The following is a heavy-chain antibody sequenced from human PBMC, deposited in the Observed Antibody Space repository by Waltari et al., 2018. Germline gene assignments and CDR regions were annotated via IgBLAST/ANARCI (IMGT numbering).Heavy chain of an antibody. CDR2: IWYDGSNK. V-gene: IGHV3-33*08. J-gene: IGHJ6*03. CDR3: ARVGRGYDMYYYYMDV. CDR1: GFTFSSYG. Sequence: QVQLVESGGGVVQPGRSLRLSCAASGFTFSSYGMHWVRQAPGKGLEWVAVIWYDGSNKYYADSVKGRFTISRDNSKNTLYLQMNSLRAEDTAVYYCARVGRGYDMYYYYMDVWGKGTTVTVSS. D-gene: IGHD5-12*01.